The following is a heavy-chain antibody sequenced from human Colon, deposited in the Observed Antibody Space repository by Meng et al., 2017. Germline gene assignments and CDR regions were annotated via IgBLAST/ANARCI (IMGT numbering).Heavy chain of an antibody. Sequence: AQLQAARPGLMTPAGPLFPSCAVRGGSISNSYWCGGVRPPPGERLEWVGEIHHRGSTNYNPSLKSRVTISVDKYKHQFPLKVSSVTAADTAVYYCASFPPPGKQWLVTVYWCQGTLVTVSS. CDR2: IHHRGST. CDR1: GGSISNSYW. CDR3: ASFPPPGKQWLVTVY. J-gene: IGHJ4*02. D-gene: IGHD6-19*01. V-gene: IGHV4-4*02.